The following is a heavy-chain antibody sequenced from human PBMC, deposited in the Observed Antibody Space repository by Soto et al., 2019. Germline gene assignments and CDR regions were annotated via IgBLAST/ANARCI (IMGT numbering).Heavy chain of an antibody. D-gene: IGHD6-19*01. V-gene: IGHV3-30*18. CDR1: GFTFSSYG. CDR3: AKDTDRTISSGWY. Sequence: GGSLRLSCAASGFTFSSYGMHWVRQAPGKGLEWVAVISYDGSNKYYADSVKGRFTISRDNSKNTLYLQMNSLRAEDTAVYYCAKDTDRTISSGWYWGQGTLVTVSS. J-gene: IGHJ4*02. CDR2: ISYDGSNK.